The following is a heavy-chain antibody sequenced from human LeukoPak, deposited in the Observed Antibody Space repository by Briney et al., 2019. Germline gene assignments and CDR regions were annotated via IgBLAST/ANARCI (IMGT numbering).Heavy chain of an antibody. D-gene: IGHD1-7*01. CDR2: IYHSGST. CDR1: GGSISSGGYY. CDR3: ARRGTGTTFY. J-gene: IGHJ4*02. Sequence: SETLSLTCTVSGGSISSGGYYWSWIRQPPGKGLEWIGYIYHSGSTYYNPSLKSRVTISVDRSKNQFSLKLSSVTAADTAVYYCARRGTGTTFYWGQGTLVTVSS. V-gene: IGHV4-30-2*01.